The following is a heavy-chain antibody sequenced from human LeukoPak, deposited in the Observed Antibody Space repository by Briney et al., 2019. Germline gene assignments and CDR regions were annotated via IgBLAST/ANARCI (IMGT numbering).Heavy chain of an antibody. Sequence: GGSLRLSCAASGFTFSSSWMAWVRQAPGKGLEWVANIKHDGSTKHSVDSVTGRFTISRDNAKNSLYLQMNSLRAEDTAVYYCARDTDGSLDHWGQGTLVTVSS. J-gene: IGHJ4*02. D-gene: IGHD2-8*01. V-gene: IGHV3-7*01. CDR2: IKHDGSTK. CDR1: GFTFSSSW. CDR3: ARDTDGSLDH.